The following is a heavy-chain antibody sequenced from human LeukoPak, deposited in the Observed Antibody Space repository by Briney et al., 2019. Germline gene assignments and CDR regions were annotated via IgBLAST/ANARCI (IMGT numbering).Heavy chain of an antibody. Sequence: SETLSLTCAVSGGSISSGGYSWSWIRQPPGKGLEWIGYIYHSGSTYYNPSLKSRVTISVDRSKNQFSLKLSSVTAADTAVYYCARRYSSSWYGKIPFDYWGQGTLVTVSS. J-gene: IGHJ4*02. CDR2: IYHSGST. CDR3: ARRYSSSWYGKIPFDY. CDR1: GGSISSGGYS. D-gene: IGHD6-13*01. V-gene: IGHV4-30-2*01.